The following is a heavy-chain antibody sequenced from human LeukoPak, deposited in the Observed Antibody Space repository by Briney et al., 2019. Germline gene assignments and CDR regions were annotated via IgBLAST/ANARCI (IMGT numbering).Heavy chain of an antibody. CDR3: ARDSGYGYNWFDP. D-gene: IGHD5-12*01. Sequence: SGGSLRLSCAGSGFTFSNYAMIWVRQVPGKGLEWVSAVGGRGTNTFYADSVKGRFTISRDNSKNTLYLQMNSLRAEDTAVYYCARDSGYGYNWFDPWGQGTLVTVSS. J-gene: IGHJ5*02. V-gene: IGHV3-23*01. CDR2: VGGRGTNT. CDR1: GFTFSNYA.